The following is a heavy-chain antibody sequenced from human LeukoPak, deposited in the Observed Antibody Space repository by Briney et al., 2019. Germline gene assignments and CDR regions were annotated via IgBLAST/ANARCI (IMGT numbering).Heavy chain of an antibody. J-gene: IGHJ3*02. CDR3: ARTFGGYSSSWYAFDI. Sequence: GGSLRLSCAASGFTFSDYYMSWIRQAPGKGLEWVSYISSSGSTIYYADSVKGRFTISRDNSKNTLYLQMNSLRAEDTAVYYCARTFGGYSSSWYAFDIWGQGTMVTVSS. CDR1: GFTFSDYY. V-gene: IGHV3-11*01. CDR2: ISSSGSTI. D-gene: IGHD6-13*01.